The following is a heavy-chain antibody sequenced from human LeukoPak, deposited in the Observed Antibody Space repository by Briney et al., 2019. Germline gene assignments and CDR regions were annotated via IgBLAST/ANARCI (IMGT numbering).Heavy chain of an antibody. CDR2: MNPNSGNT. V-gene: IGHV1-8*01. CDR3: ARASCSGGWDYFDY. J-gene: IGHJ4*02. Sequence: ASVRVSCKASGYTFTSCDINWVRQATGQGLEWMGWMNPNSGNTGYAQKFQGRVTMTRNTSISTAYMELSSLRSEDTAVYYCARASCSGGWDYFDYWGQGTLVTVSS. CDR1: GYTFTSCD. D-gene: IGHD2-15*01.